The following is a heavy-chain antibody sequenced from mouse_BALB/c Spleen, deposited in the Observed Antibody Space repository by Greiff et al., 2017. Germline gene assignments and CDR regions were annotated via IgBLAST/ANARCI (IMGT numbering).Heavy chain of an antibody. Sequence: EVKLMESGGGLVKPGGSLKLSCAASGFTFSDYYMYWVRQTPEKRLEWVATISDGGSYTYYPDSVKGRFTISRDNAKNNLYLQMSSLKSEDTAMYYCARSGYGNYDYYAMDYWGQGTSVTVSS. CDR2: ISDGGSYT. V-gene: IGHV5-4*02. J-gene: IGHJ4*01. CDR1: GFTFSDYY. D-gene: IGHD2-10*02. CDR3: ARSGYGNYDYYAMDY.